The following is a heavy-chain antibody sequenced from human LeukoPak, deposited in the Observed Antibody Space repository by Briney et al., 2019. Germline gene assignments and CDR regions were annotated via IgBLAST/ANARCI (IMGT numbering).Heavy chain of an antibody. D-gene: IGHD1-1*01. CDR2: IYSGGRA. J-gene: IGHJ4*02. CDR1: GFTASDTY. Sequence: PGGSLRLSCAASGFTASDTYMSWVRQAPGKGLEWVSVIYSGGRASYADSVEGRFTISRDDSKNMVYLQMNSLRAEDTAIYYCARLPGGRQLNWGQGTLVTVSS. CDR3: ARLPGGRQLN. V-gene: IGHV3-53*01.